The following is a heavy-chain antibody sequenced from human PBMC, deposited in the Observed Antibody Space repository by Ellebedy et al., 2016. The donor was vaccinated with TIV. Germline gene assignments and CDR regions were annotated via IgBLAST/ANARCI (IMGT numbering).Heavy chain of an antibody. J-gene: IGHJ4*02. CDR2: LNSDGSNT. D-gene: IGHD2-15*01. V-gene: IGHV3-74*01. CDR3: ARGVVGAGNGNEY. CDR1: GFTLSNYW. Sequence: GESLNISCAASGFTLSNYWMHWVRQAPGKGLVWVSRLNSDGSNTSYVDSVKGRFTISRDSAKNTLYLQMNSLRAEDTAVYYCARGVVGAGNGNEYWGRGTLVTVSS.